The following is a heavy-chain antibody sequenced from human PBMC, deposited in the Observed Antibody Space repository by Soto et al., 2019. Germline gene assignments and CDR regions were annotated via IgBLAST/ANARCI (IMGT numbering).Heavy chain of an antibody. CDR1: GYSFTSYW. Sequence: GESLKISCKGSGYSFTSYWIGWVRQRPGKGLEWMGIIYPGDSDTRYSPSFQGQVTISADKSISTAYLQWSSLKASDTAMYYCARLNHCSGGSCYPVLYYYYGMDVWGQGTTVTVS. CDR2: IYPGDSDT. J-gene: IGHJ6*02. V-gene: IGHV5-51*01. CDR3: ARLNHCSGGSCYPVLYYYYGMDV. D-gene: IGHD2-15*01.